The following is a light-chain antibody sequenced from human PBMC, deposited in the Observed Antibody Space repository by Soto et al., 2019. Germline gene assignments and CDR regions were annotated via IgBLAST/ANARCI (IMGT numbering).Light chain of an antibody. CDR1: QSVSDY. CDR3: QQRSNLVT. CDR2: DAS. Sequence: EIVLTQSPATLSLSPGERATLSCRASQSVSDYLAWYQQKPGQGPRLLIYDASNRATGIPGRFSGSGSGTDFTLTISSLEPEDSAVSYCQQRSNLVTFGGGNKVEIK. V-gene: IGKV3-11*01. J-gene: IGKJ4*01.